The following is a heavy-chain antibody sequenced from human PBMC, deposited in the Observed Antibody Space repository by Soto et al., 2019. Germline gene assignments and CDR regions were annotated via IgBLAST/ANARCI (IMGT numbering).Heavy chain of an antibody. V-gene: IGHV3-11*01. J-gene: IGHJ4*02. CDR3: ARDRTLRFLEWSNDY. Sequence: GGSLRLSCAASGFTFSDYYMSWIRQAPGKGLEWVSYISSSGSTIYYADSVKGRFTISRDNAKNSLYLQMNSLRAEDTAVYYCARDRTLRFLEWSNDYWGQGTLVTVSS. CDR2: ISSSGSTI. CDR1: GFTFSDYY. D-gene: IGHD3-3*01.